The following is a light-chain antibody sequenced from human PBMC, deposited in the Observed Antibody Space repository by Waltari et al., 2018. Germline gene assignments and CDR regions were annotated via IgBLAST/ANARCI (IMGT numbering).Light chain of an antibody. CDR1: QSVSRS. Sequence: EIVLTQSPGTLSLSLGETATLSCRASQSVSRSLAWYQQQPGQAPRLLIYGASTRATGIPDRFSGSGSGTDFSLTISRLEPDDFAVYYCQHYLRLPVTFGQGTTVEI. CDR2: GAS. V-gene: IGKV3-20*01. CDR3: QHYLRLPVT. J-gene: IGKJ1*01.